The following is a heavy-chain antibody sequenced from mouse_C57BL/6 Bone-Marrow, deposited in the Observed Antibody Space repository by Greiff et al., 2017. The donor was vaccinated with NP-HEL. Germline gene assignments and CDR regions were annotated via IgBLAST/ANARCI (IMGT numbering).Heavy chain of an antibody. CDR1: GYTFTDYY. CDR3: AREGDYGSSRAWFAY. Sequence: VQLQQSGPELVKPGASVKISCKASGYTFTDYYINWVKQRPGQGLEWIGWIFPGSGSTYYNEQFKGKATLTVDKSSSTAYMLLSSLTSEDSAVYFCAREGDYGSSRAWFAYWGQGTLVTVSA. D-gene: IGHD1-1*01. J-gene: IGHJ3*01. CDR2: IFPGSGST. V-gene: IGHV1-75*01.